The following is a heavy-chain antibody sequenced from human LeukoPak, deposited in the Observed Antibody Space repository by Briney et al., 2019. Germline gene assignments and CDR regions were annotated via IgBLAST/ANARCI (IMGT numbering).Heavy chain of an antibody. CDR1: GFTFSSYA. J-gene: IGHJ4*02. CDR3: ARDYEGSCDY. Sequence: GRSLRLSCAASGFTFSSYAMHWVRQAPGKGLEWVAVISYDGSNKYYADSVKGRFTISRDNSKNTLYLQMNSLRAEDTAVYYCARDYEGSCDYWGQGTLVTVSS. V-gene: IGHV3-30-3*01. D-gene: IGHD3-16*01. CDR2: ISYDGSNK.